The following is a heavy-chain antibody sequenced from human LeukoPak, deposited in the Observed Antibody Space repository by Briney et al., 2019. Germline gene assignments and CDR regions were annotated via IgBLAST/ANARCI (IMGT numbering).Heavy chain of an antibody. Sequence: SETLSLTCTVSGGSISSYYWSWIRQPPGKGLEWIGYIYYSGSTNYNPSLKSRVTISVDTSKNQFSLKLSSVTAADTAVYYCARAPPNYDILTGYRPDAFDIWGQGTMVTVSS. V-gene: IGHV4-59*01. CDR2: IYYSGST. CDR3: ARAPPNYDILTGYRPDAFDI. D-gene: IGHD3-9*01. CDR1: GGSISSYY. J-gene: IGHJ3*02.